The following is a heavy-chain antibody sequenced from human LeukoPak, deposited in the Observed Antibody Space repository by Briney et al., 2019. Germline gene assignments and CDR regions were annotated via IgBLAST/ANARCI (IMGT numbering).Heavy chain of an antibody. CDR1: GGSISSHF. V-gene: IGHV4-59*11. CDR2: VYYSGST. CDR3: ARGDAAAGDQYYYYMDV. D-gene: IGHD6-13*01. J-gene: IGHJ6*03. Sequence: SETLSLTCTVSGGSISSHFCSWIRQPPGKGLEWIGYVYYSGSTNYNPSLKSRVTISVDTSKNQFSLKLSSVTAADMAVYYCARGDAAAGDQYYYYMDVWGKGTTVTVSS.